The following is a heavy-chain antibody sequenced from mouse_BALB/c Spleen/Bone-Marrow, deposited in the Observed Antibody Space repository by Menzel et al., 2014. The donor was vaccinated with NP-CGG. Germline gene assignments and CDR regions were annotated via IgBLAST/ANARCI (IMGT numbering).Heavy chain of an antibody. J-gene: IGHJ4*01. D-gene: IGHD2-12*01. CDR1: GFSLTSYG. CDR2: IWSGGTT. CDR3: ARNPIRRNAMDY. Sequence: VMLVKSGPGLVQPSQSLSITCTVSGFSLTSYGVHWVRQSPGKGLEWLGVIWSGGTTDYNAPFISRLSISKDNSKSQVFFKMNSLQANDTAIYYCARNPIRRNAMDYWGQGTSVTVSS. V-gene: IGHV2-2*02.